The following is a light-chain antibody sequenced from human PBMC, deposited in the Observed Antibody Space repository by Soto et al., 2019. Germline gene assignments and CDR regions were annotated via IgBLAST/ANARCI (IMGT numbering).Light chain of an antibody. CDR3: QQYNNWPL. CDR1: QSVSSN. CDR2: GAS. Sequence: EIVMTQSPATLSVSPGERATLSCRASQSVSSNLAWYQQKPGQAPRLLIYGASIRATGIPARFSGSGSGTEFTLTISILQSEDFAVYYCQQYNNWPLFGPGTKVDIK. J-gene: IGKJ3*01. V-gene: IGKV3D-15*03.